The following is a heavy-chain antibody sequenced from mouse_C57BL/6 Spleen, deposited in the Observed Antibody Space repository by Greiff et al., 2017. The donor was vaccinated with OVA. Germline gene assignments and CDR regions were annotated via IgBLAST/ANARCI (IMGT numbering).Heavy chain of an antibody. CDR1: GYTFTSYW. J-gene: IGHJ3*01. Sequence: QVQLQQPGAELVKPGASVKMSCKASGYTFTSYWITWVKQRPGQGLEWIGDIYPGSGSTNYNEKFKSKATLTVDTSSITAYMQLSSLSSEDSAVYYCARFYYDYPFAYWGQGTLVTVSA. CDR2: IYPGSGST. V-gene: IGHV1-55*01. D-gene: IGHD2-4*01. CDR3: ARFYYDYPFAY.